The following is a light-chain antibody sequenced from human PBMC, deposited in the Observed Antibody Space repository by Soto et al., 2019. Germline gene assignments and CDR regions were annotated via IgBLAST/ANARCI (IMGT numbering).Light chain of an antibody. CDR3: HQCAHSPLT. Sequence: EIVLTQSPGILSLSAGERATLSCRASQTITKNHVAWYQQKPGQAPRLIIYDAVNRATGVPDRFSGSGSGTDFTLTISRLEPEDFVVYYCHQCAHSPLTFGQGTKVEIK. CDR1: QTITKNH. J-gene: IGKJ1*01. V-gene: IGKV3-20*01. CDR2: DAV.